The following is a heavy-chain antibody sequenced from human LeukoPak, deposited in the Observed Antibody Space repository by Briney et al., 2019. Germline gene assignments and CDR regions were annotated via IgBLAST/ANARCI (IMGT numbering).Heavy chain of an antibody. CDR1: GYTFTSYY. V-gene: IGHV1-46*01. J-gene: IGHJ4*02. CDR3: ARDRCSYGSCYHGFFDY. Sequence: GASVKVSCKASGYTFTSYYMHWVRQAPGQGLEWMGIINPSGGSPTYVQKFQGRVTMARDRYTSTVYMELSSLRSEDTAVYYCARDRCSYGSCYHGFFDYWGQGTLVTVSS. CDR2: INPSGGSP. D-gene: IGHD2-15*01.